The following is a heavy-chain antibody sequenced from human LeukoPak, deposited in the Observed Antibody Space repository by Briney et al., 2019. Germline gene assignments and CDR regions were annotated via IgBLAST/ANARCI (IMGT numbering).Heavy chain of an antibody. CDR1: GGSFSGYY. V-gene: IGHV4-34*01. D-gene: IGHD6-19*01. Sequence: SETLSLTCAVYGGSFSGYYWSWIRQPPGKGLEWIGEINHSGSTNYNPSLKSRVTLSVDTSKNQFSLKLSSVTAADTAVYYCARGAGIAVAGTLGYWGQGTLVTVSS. J-gene: IGHJ4*02. CDR3: ARGAGIAVAGTLGY. CDR2: INHSGST.